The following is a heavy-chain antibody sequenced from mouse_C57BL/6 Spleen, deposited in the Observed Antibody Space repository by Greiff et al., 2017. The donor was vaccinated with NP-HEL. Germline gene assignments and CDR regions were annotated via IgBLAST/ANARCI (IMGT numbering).Heavy chain of an antibody. Sequence: VQLQQSGPELVKPGASVKISCKASGYTFTDYYMNWVKQSHGKSLEWIGDINPNNGGTSYNQKFKGKATLTVDKSSSTAYMELRSLTSEDSAVYYCARQEGYDGYFPWFAYWGQGTLVTVSA. J-gene: IGHJ3*01. D-gene: IGHD2-3*01. CDR3: ARQEGYDGYFPWFAY. CDR1: GYTFTDYY. CDR2: INPNNGGT. V-gene: IGHV1-26*01.